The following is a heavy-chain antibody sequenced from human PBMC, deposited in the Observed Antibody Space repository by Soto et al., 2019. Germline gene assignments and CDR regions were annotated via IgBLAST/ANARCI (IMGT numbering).Heavy chain of an antibody. CDR3: ARETQYYAA. J-gene: IGHJ4*02. D-gene: IGHD3-10*01. V-gene: IGHV3-7*04. CDR1: GFSFSNYW. CDR2: INEDGSQY. Sequence: EMQLVDSGGGLVQPGDSLRLSCAASGFSFSNYWMAWVRQAPGKGLEWVANINEDGSQYTYVESVKGRFTISRDNAKKSLYLKMSSLRAEDTAVYYCARETQYYAAWGQGTLVTVSS.